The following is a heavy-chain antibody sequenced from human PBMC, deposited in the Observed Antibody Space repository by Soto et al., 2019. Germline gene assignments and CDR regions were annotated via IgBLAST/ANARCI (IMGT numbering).Heavy chain of an antibody. J-gene: IGHJ4*02. D-gene: IGHD2-2*01. CDR2: IYPGDSDT. Sequence: PGESLKISCKGSGYSFTSYWIGWVRQMPGKGLEWMGIIYPGDSDTRYSPSFQGQVTISADKSISTAYLQWSSLKASDTAMYYCARLAGYCSSTSCLRGGIAAAGTWGQGTLVTVSS. CDR3: ARLAGYCSSTSCLRGGIAAAGT. V-gene: IGHV5-51*01. CDR1: GYSFTSYW.